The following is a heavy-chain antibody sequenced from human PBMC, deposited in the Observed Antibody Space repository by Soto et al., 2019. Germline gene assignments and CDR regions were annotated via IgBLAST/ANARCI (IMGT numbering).Heavy chain of an antibody. CDR2: IYYSGST. J-gene: IGHJ6*02. V-gene: IGHV4-31*03. Sequence: QVQLQESGPGLVKPSQTLSLTCTVSGGSISSGGYYWSWIRQHPGKGLEWIGYIYYSGSTYYNPSLKSRVTISVDTSKNQFSLKLSSVTAADTAVYYFARGGIAAAGISYYYYGMDVWGQGTTVTVSS. CDR3: ARGGIAAAGISYYYYGMDV. D-gene: IGHD6-13*01. CDR1: GGSISSGGYY.